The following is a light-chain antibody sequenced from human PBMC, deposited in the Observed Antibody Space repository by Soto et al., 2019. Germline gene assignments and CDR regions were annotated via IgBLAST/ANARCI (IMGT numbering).Light chain of an antibody. V-gene: IGKV3-11*01. CDR3: QQYGSLVT. CDR1: QSVSSY. CDR2: DAS. Sequence: IVLTQSPATLTLSPGEGATLSFRASQSVSSYLAWYQQKPGQAPRLLIYDASSMDTGIPARFSGSGSGTDFTLTISRLEPEDLAVYYCQQYGSLVTFGQGTKVDIK. J-gene: IGKJ1*01.